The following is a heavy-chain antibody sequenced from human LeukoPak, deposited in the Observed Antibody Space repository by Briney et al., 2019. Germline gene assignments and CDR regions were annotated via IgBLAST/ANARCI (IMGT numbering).Heavy chain of an antibody. Sequence: GASVKVSCKASRGTFSSYAISWVRQAPGQGLEWMGGIIPIFGTANYAQKFQGRVTLTTDESTSTAYMELSSLRSEDTAVYYCAIVAVARLGKDYFDYWGQGTLVTVYS. V-gene: IGHV1-69*05. D-gene: IGHD6-19*01. CDR1: RGTFSSYA. J-gene: IGHJ4*02. CDR2: IIPIFGTA. CDR3: AIVAVARLGKDYFDY.